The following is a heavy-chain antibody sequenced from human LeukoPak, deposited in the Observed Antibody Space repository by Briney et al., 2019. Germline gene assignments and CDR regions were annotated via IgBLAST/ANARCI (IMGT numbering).Heavy chain of an antibody. D-gene: IGHD3-22*01. CDR1: GYTFTSYD. CDR3: ARVTGSSGYYSQAPHYYYYMDV. V-gene: IGHV1-8*01. CDR2: MNPNSGNT. Sequence: GASVKVSCKASGYTFTSYDINWVRQATGQGLEWMGWMNPNSGNTGYAQKFQGRVTMTRNTSKGTAYMELSSLKSEDTAVYYCARVTGSSGYYSQAPHYYYYMDVWGKGTTVTISS. J-gene: IGHJ6*03.